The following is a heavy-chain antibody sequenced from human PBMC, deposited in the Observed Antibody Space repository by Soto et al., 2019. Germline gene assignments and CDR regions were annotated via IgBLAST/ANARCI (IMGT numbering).Heavy chain of an antibody. CDR3: TTDNSGTYYYYYYGMDV. D-gene: IGHD3-10*01. Sequence: PGGSLRLSCAASGFTFSNVWMSWVRQAPGKGLEWVGRIKSKTDGGTTDYAAPVKGRFTISRDDSKNTLYLQMNSLKTEDTAVYYCTTDNSGTYYYYYYGMDVWGQGTTVTVSS. CDR2: IKSKTDGGTT. V-gene: IGHV3-15*01. CDR1: GFTFSNVW. J-gene: IGHJ6*02.